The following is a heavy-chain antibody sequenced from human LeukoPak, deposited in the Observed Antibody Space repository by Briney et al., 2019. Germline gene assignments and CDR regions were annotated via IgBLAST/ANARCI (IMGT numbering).Heavy chain of an antibody. CDR3: AKDRLTLYYYDSSGYYFSS. V-gene: IGHV3-30*18. J-gene: IGHJ5*02. CDR2: ISYDGSNK. D-gene: IGHD3-22*01. Sequence: GGSLRLSCAASGFTFSSYGMHWVRQAPGKGLEWVAVISYDGSNKYYADSVKGRFTISRDNSKNTLYLQMNSLRAEDTAVYYCAKDRLTLYYYDSSGYYFSSWGQGTLVTVSS. CDR1: GFTFSSYG.